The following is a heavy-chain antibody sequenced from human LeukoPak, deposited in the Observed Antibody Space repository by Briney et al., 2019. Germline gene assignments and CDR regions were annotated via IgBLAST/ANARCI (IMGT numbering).Heavy chain of an antibody. CDR1: GFTFDNYR. Sequence: PGGSLRLSCAASGFTFDNYRMSWGRQAPGKGLEWVSTVNADGGNTYYADSVKGRFTISRDNSKSTLILQMNSLRVEDTALYYCTKRVKYGGTWDHFADWGQGTLVTVSS. CDR2: VNADGGNT. CDR3: TKRVKYGGTWDHFAD. D-gene: IGHD1-26*01. J-gene: IGHJ4*02. V-gene: IGHV3-23*01.